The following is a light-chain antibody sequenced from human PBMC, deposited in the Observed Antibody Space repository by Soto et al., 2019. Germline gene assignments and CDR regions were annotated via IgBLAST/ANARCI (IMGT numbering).Light chain of an antibody. CDR1: QSISSY. J-gene: IGKJ1*01. Sequence: DIQMTKSPSSLSASLRDRVTITYLASQSISSYLNWYQQKPGKAPKLLIYAASSLQSGVPSRFSGSGSGTDFTLTISSLQPEDFATYYCQHSYSTPGTFGQGTKVDIK. CDR3: QHSYSTPGT. CDR2: AAS. V-gene: IGKV1-39*01.